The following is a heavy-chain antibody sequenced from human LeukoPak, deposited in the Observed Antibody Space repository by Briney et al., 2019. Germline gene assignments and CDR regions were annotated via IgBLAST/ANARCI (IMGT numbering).Heavy chain of an antibody. Sequence: GASVKVSCKASGYTFTGYYMHWVRQAPGQGLEWMGWISAYNGNTNYAQKLQGRVTMTTDTSTSTAYMELRSLRSDDTAVYYCASGYGDYVDVVFDYWGQGTLVTVSS. J-gene: IGHJ4*02. V-gene: IGHV1-18*04. D-gene: IGHD4-17*01. CDR1: GYTFTGYY. CDR3: ASGYGDYVDVVFDY. CDR2: ISAYNGNT.